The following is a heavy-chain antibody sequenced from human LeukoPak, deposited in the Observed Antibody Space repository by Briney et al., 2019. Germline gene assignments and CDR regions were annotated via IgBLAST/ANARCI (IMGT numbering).Heavy chain of an antibody. D-gene: IGHD3-10*01. CDR2: INHSGST. V-gene: IGHV4-34*01. CDR1: GGSFSGYY. J-gene: IGHJ4*02. CDR3: AIPGIPGDY. Sequence: PSETLSLTCAVYGGSFSGYYWSWIRQPPGKGLEWIGEINHSGSTNYNPSLKSRVTISVDTSKNQFSLKLSSVTAADTAVYYCAIPGIPGDYWGQGTLVTVSS.